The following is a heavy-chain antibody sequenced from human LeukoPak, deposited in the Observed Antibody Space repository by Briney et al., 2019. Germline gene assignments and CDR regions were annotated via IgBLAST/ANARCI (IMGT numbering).Heavy chain of an antibody. J-gene: IGHJ3*02. Sequence: SVMGRFTISRDNAKNSLYLQMNSLRAEDTAVYYCVRGGYCSTTTCYYFNAFDIWGQGTMVTVSS. D-gene: IGHD2-2*01. V-gene: IGHV3-48*03. CDR3: VRGGYCSTTTCYYFNAFDI.